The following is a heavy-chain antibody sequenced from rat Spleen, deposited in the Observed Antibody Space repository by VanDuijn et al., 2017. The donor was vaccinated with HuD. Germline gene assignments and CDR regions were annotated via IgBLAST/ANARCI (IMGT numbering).Heavy chain of an antibody. CDR2: ITNTGGST. J-gene: IGHJ3*01. D-gene: IGHD1-7*01. CDR3: AKDDCSGCPFAY. V-gene: IGHV5-31*01. CDR1: GFTFNDYW. Sequence: EVQLVESGGGLVQPGRSLKLSCVPSGFTFNDYWMTWIRQASGKGLEWVASITNTGGSTYYPDAVKGRFTISRDNAKTTVYLQMNRLRSEDTATYYCAKDDCSGCPFAYWGQGTLVTVSS.